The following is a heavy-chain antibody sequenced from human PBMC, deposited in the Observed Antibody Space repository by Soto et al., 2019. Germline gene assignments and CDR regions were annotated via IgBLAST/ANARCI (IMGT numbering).Heavy chain of an antibody. CDR1: GFTFSNAW. CDR2: IKSKTDGGTT. CDR3: SRVDPSAKSPDY. J-gene: IGHJ4*02. V-gene: IGHV3-15*01. Sequence: GGSLRLSCAASGFTFSNAWMSWVRQAPGKGLEWVGRIKSKTDGGTTDYAAPVKGRFTISRDDSKNTLYLQMNSLKTDDTAVYYCSRVDPSAKSPDYWGQGTLVTVSS. D-gene: IGHD2-15*01.